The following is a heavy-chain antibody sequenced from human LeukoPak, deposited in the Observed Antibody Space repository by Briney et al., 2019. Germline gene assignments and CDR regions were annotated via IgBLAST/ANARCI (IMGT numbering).Heavy chain of an antibody. Sequence: GGSLRLSCAASGFTFSSYAMHWVRQAPGKGLEWVAVISYDGSNKYYADSVKGRFTISRDNSKNTLYLQMNSLRAEDTAVYYCAKDRGLPFHFDHWGQGTLVTVSS. J-gene: IGHJ4*02. CDR2: ISYDGSNK. CDR1: GFTFSSYA. V-gene: IGHV3-30-3*01. CDR3: AKDRGLPFHFDH. D-gene: IGHD3-10*01.